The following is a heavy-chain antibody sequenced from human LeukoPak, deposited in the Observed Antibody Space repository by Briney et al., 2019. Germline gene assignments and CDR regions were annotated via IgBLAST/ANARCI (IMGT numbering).Heavy chain of an antibody. J-gene: IGHJ4*02. CDR3: ARGPYSSNWYVDY. D-gene: IGHD6-13*01. V-gene: IGHV3-48*03. CDR1: GFTLSSYE. CDR2: ISRTGNSI. Sequence: GGSLRPSCAASGFTLSSYEMNWVRLAPGKGLEWISYISRTGNSIYYADSVKGRFTISRDSAKNSLYLQMNSLRAEDTAAYYCARGPYSSNWYVDYWGQGTLVTVAS.